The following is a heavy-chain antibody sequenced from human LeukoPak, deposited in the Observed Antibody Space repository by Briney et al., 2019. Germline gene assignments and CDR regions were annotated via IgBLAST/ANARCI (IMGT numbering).Heavy chain of an antibody. J-gene: IGHJ5*02. V-gene: IGHV3-30*18. CDR3: AKGSLGAHNWFDP. CDR2: ISDDGSRQ. CDR1: GFTFRNHW. D-gene: IGHD1-26*01. Sequence: PGGSLRLSCAASGFTFRNHWMTWVRQAPGKGLEWVAFISDDGSRQHYANSVKGRFTISRDNSKNTLNLQMNSLRAEDTAVYYCAKGSLGAHNWFDPWGQGTLVTVSS.